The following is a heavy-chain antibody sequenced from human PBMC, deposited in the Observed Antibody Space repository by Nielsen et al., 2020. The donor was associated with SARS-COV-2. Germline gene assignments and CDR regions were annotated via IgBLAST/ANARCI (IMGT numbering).Heavy chain of an antibody. CDR3: ARIHFNYYDSSGYYHAFDI. CDR2: IDWEDDK. V-gene: IGHV2-70*11. D-gene: IGHD3-22*01. Sequence: WIRQPPGKALEWLARIDWEDDKYYSTSLKTRLTISKDTSKNQVVLTVTNMDPVDTATYYCARIHFNYYDSSGYYHAFDIWGQGTMVTVSS. J-gene: IGHJ3*02.